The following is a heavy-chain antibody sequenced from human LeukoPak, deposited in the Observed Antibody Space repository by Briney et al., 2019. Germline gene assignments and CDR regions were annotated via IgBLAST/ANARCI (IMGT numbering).Heavy chain of an antibody. CDR3: ARDRSISHGMDV. Sequence: GGSLRLSCAASGFTFSSYERNWVRQAPGKGLEWVSYISSSGSTIYYADSVKGRFTISRDNAKNSLYLQMNSLRAEDTAVYYCARDRSISHGMDVWGKGTTVTVSS. CDR2: ISSSGSTI. J-gene: IGHJ6*04. D-gene: IGHD2-2*02. V-gene: IGHV3-48*03. CDR1: GFTFSSYE.